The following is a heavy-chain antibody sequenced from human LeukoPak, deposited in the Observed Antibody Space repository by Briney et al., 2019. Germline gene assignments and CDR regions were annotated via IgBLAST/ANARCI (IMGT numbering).Heavy chain of an antibody. CDR3: ARGVGYSYGPRRPNSDY. J-gene: IGHJ4*02. D-gene: IGHD5-18*01. CDR1: GGSFSGYY. V-gene: IGHV4-34*01. Sequence: SETLSLTCAVYGGSFSGYYWSWIRQPPGKGLEWIGEINHSGSTNYNPSLKSRVTISVDTSKNQFSLKLSSVTAADTAVYYCARGVGYSYGPRRPNSDYWGQGTLVTVSS. CDR2: INHSGST.